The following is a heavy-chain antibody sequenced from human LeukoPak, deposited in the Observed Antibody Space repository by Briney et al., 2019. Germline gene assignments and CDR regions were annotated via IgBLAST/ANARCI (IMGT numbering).Heavy chain of an antibody. CDR1: RYTLTELS. Sequence: ASVKLLCKVSRYTLTELSMHWVRQAPGKGLESMGGFDPEDGETIYAQKFQGRDTMNEDTSTDTAYMELSSLRSEDTAVYYCATFPITMVRRVPAGGLEYWGQGTLVTVSS. CDR3: ATFPITMVRRVPAGGLEY. CDR2: FDPEDGET. V-gene: IGHV1-24*01. D-gene: IGHD3-10*01. J-gene: IGHJ4*02.